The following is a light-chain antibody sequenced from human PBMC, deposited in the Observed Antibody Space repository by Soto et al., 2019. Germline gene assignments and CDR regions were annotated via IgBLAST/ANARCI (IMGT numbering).Light chain of an antibody. Sequence: DIQMTQSPSSLFASVGDRVTVTCRASQTITNFLNWYHQKPGKAPKLLIYGASSLQSGVPSRFSGGGSGTTFTLTINRVQPEDFGIYYCQQSHSSPRTFGQVTKV. V-gene: IGKV1-39*01. CDR1: QTITNF. J-gene: IGKJ1*01. CDR2: GAS. CDR3: QQSHSSPRT.